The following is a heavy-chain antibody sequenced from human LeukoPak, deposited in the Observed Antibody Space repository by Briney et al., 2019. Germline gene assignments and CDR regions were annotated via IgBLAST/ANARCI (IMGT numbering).Heavy chain of an antibody. D-gene: IGHD3-3*01. CDR2: ISGSGGNT. CDR1: GFTFSNYA. J-gene: IGHJ3*02. Sequence: QAGGSLRLSCAASGFTFSNYAMSWVRQAPGKGLEWVSAISGSGGNTYYADSVKGRFTISRDNSKKTLYLQMNSLRAEDTAVYYCAKDSRFLEWPTWAFDIWGQGTMVTVSS. V-gene: IGHV3-23*01. CDR3: AKDSRFLEWPTWAFDI.